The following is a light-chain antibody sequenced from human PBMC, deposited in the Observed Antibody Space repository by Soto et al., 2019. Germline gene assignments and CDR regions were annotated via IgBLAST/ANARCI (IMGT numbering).Light chain of an antibody. V-gene: IGKV3-20*01. CDR3: QHYVTSLTT. J-gene: IGKJ1*01. CDR1: QSVTSNY. CDR2: GAS. Sequence: PGGRATLSCGASQSVTSNYLAWYQQKHGQAPRLLIFGASIRVKGIPDRFIVTVSGTDLTLNIRRLEPEDGEVDDGQHYVTSLTTFGQGTKVDIK.